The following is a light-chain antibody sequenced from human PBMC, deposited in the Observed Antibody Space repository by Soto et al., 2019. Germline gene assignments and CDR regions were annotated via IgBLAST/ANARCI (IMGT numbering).Light chain of an antibody. CDR2: GAS. CDR3: QQYDNWPRT. CDR1: QSIGSH. Sequence: MTQSPSTLSGSVGDRVTITCRASQSIGSHLAWFQQKRGQTPRLLIYGASARATGVPDRFSGSGSGTDFTLTISSLQSEDCAVYYCQQYDNWPRTFGQGTKVDIK. V-gene: IGKV3-15*01. J-gene: IGKJ1*01.